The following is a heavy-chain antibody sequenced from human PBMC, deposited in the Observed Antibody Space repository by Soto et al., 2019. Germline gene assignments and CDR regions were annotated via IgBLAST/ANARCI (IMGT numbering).Heavy chain of an antibody. D-gene: IGHD3-3*01. CDR2: ISSNGGT. Sequence: EVQLVESGGGLVQPGGSLRLSCAASGFAVSNYFMTWVRQAPGKGLEWVSVISSNGGTFYADSVKGRFTISRDSSKNTLDLQMDSLRVEDTAVYHCARDVLGGAYDFQHGGQGTLVTVSS. V-gene: IGHV3-66*01. CDR1: GFAVSNYF. CDR3: ARDVLGGAYDFQH. J-gene: IGHJ4*02.